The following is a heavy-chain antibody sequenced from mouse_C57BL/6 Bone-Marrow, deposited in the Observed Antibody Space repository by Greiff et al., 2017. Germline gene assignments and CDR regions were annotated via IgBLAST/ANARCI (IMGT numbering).Heavy chain of an antibody. D-gene: IGHD1-1*01. CDR2: IYPRSGNT. Sequence: QVQLKESGAELARPGASVKLSCKASGYTFTSYGISWVKQRTGQGLEWIGEIYPRSGNTYYNEKFKGKATLTADKSSSTAYMELRSLTSEDSAVYFCANLYYGSSLFAYWGQGTLVTVSA. J-gene: IGHJ3*01. CDR3: ANLYYGSSLFAY. CDR1: GYTFTSYG. V-gene: IGHV1-81*01.